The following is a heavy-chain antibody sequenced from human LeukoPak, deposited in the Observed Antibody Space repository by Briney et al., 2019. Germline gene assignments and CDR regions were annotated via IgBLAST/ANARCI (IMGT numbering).Heavy chain of an antibody. CDR1: GFTFSSYA. CDR2: ISSSGGST. Sequence: GGSLRLSCSASGFTFSSYAMHWVRQAPGKGLEYVSAISSSGGSTYYADSVKGRFTISRDNSKNTLYLQMSSLRVDDTAVYYCVKTHFDHYYGLDVWGQGTTVIVSS. V-gene: IGHV3-64D*09. CDR3: VKTHFDHYYGLDV. J-gene: IGHJ6*02.